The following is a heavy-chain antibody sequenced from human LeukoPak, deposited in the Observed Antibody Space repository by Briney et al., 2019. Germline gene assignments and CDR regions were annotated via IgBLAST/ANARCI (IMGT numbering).Heavy chain of an antibody. Sequence: ASMKVSCKASGGIFSSYTISWVRQAPGQGLEWMGRIISILGIANYAQKFQGRVTITADKSTSTAYMELSSLRSEDTAVYYCARDRYTNYYDSSGYYYYYYGMDVWGQGTTVTVSS. V-gene: IGHV1-69*04. CDR1: GGIFSSYT. D-gene: IGHD3-22*01. CDR3: ARDRYTNYYDSSGYYYYYYGMDV. J-gene: IGHJ6*02. CDR2: IISILGIA.